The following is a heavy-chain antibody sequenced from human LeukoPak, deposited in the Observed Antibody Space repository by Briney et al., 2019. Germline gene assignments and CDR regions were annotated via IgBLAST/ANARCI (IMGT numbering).Heavy chain of an antibody. D-gene: IGHD6-13*01. CDR3: AREVAAAVGAFDI. Sequence: ASVKVSCKASGYTFTGYYMHWVRQAPGQGLEWMGWINPNSGGTNYAQKLQGRVTMTTDTSTSTAYMELRSLRSDDTAVYYCAREVAAAVGAFDIWGQGTMVTVSS. CDR1: GYTFTGYY. J-gene: IGHJ3*02. CDR2: INPNSGGT. V-gene: IGHV1-2*02.